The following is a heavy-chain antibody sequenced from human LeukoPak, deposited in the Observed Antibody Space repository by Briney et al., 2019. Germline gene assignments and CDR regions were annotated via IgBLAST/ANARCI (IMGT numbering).Heavy chain of an antibody. Sequence: GGSLRLSCAASGLTFSSYGMHWVRQAPGKGLEWVAVISHEGSNKYYADSVKGRFTISRDNSKNMVYLQMNSLRAEDTAVYYCARTREQWQVLDYWGQGTLVTVSS. D-gene: IGHD6-19*01. V-gene: IGHV3-30*03. CDR2: ISHEGSNK. CDR3: ARTREQWQVLDY. J-gene: IGHJ4*02. CDR1: GLTFSSYG.